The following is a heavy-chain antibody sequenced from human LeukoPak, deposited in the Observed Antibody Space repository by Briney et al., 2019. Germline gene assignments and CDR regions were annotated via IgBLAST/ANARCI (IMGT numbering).Heavy chain of an antibody. D-gene: IGHD2-15*01. Sequence: GGSLRLSCAASGFTFSSYSMNWVRQAPGKGLEWVSSISSSSSYIYYADSVKGRFTISRDNAKNSLYLQMSSLSAEDTAVYYCARIPVVVVAATGNMDVWGKGTTVTVSS. CDR2: ISSSSSYI. CDR1: GFTFSSYS. J-gene: IGHJ6*03. CDR3: ARIPVVVVAATGNMDV. V-gene: IGHV3-21*01.